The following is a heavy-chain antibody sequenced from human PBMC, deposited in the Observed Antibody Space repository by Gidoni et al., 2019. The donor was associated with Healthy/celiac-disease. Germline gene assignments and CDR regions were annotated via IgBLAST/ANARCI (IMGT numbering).Heavy chain of an antibody. Sequence: QVQLQESGPGLVKPSETLSLTCTVSGGSISRYYWSWIRQPPGKGLEWIGYIYYSGSTNYNPTLKRRVTISVDTSKNQFSLKLSSVTAADTAVYYCARGGGYSSGWHDAFDIWGQGTMVTVSS. CDR2: IYYSGST. CDR3: ARGGGYSSGWHDAFDI. J-gene: IGHJ3*02. V-gene: IGHV4-59*01. D-gene: IGHD6-19*01. CDR1: GGSISRYY.